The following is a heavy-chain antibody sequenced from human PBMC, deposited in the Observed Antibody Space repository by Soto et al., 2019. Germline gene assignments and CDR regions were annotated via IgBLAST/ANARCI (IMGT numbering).Heavy chain of an antibody. J-gene: IGHJ4*02. CDR1: GFIFSTFA. V-gene: IGHV3-64D*06. D-gene: IGHD3-3*01. CDR2: IFYNGAGR. CDR3: VRGPSQGSSLFGTLDY. Sequence: PGGSLRLSCSASGFIFSTFAMYWVRQGPGKGLEYVSAIFYNGAGRYYADPVKGRFTVSSDNSNNMLFLQMSSLKPEDTAVYYCVRGPSQGSSLFGTLDYWGQGTLVTVSS.